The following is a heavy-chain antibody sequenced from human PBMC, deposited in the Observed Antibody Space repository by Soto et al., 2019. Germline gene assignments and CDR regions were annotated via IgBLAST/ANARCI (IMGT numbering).Heavy chain of an antibody. D-gene: IGHD2-2*01. CDR3: ARLIHCKTTSCYFDY. CDR1: GCSISSSSYY. CDR2: VYYSGTT. V-gene: IGHV4-39*01. Sequence: SETLSLTCTVSGCSISSSSYYWAWVRQPPGKGLEWIGSVYYSGTTYYNPSLKSRVTISEDTSKNQFSLRLSSVTAADTAVFYCARLIHCKTTSCYFDYWGPGTLVTVSS. J-gene: IGHJ4*02.